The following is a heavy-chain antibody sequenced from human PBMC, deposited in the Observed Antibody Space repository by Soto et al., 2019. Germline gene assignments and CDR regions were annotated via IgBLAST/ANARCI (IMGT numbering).Heavy chain of an antibody. CDR2: IYSGGST. J-gene: IGHJ4*02. Sequence: WGCLGLSCAASGFSVSTEYMSWVRQAPGKGLEWVSVIYSGGSTFYADSVRGRFTISRDNSKNTVNLQMNSLRAEDTAVYYCARDPWAADYWGQGTLVTVSS. CDR1: GFSVSTEY. CDR3: ARDPWAADY. V-gene: IGHV3-66*01. D-gene: IGHD3-16*01.